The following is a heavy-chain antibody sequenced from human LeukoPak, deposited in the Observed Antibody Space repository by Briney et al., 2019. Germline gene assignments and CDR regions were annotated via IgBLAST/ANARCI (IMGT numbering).Heavy chain of an antibody. CDR3: ARGDPSDFWSGSLYYSDY. D-gene: IGHD3-3*01. V-gene: IGHV4-38-2*02. CDR2: IYHSGST. J-gene: IGHJ4*02. CDR1: GYSISSGYY. Sequence: SETLSLTCTVSGYSISSGYYWGWIRQPPGKGLEWIGSIYHSGSTYYNPSLKSRVTISVDTSKNQFSLKLSSVTAADTAVYYCARGDPSDFWSGSLYYSDYWGQGTLVTVSS.